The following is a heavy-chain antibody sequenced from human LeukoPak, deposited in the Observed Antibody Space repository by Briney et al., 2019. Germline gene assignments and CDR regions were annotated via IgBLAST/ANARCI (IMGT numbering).Heavy chain of an antibody. CDR2: ISSSGSTI. Sequence: GGSLRLSCAASGFTFISYWMSWVRQAPGKGLEWVSYISSSGSTIYYADSVKGRFTISRDNAKNSLYLQMNSLRAEDTAVYYCARTGDGYYYYYYMDVWGKGTTVTISS. CDR3: ARTGDGYYYYYYMDV. V-gene: IGHV3-48*04. D-gene: IGHD7-27*01. CDR1: GFTFISYW. J-gene: IGHJ6*03.